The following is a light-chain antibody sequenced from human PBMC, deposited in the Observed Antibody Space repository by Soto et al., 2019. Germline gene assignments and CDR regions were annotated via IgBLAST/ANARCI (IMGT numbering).Light chain of an antibody. CDR2: KVS. CDR3: MQGTNWLWT. J-gene: IGKJ1*01. V-gene: IGKV2-30*01. Sequence: DVVMTQSPLSRPVTLGQPASISCRSSQSPLYSDGNTYLSWFQQRPGQSPRRLIYKVSNRDSGVPDRFSGSGSGTDFTLKISRVEAEDVGLYYCMQGTNWLWTFGQVTKVEIK. CDR1: QSPLYSDGNTY.